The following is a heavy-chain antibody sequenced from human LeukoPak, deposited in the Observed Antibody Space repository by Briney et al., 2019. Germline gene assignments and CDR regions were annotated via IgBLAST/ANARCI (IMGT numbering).Heavy chain of an antibody. CDR3: ARHQGISSGWSDY. V-gene: IGHV4-39*01. J-gene: IGHJ4*02. CDR1: GGSIATSSYY. D-gene: IGHD6-19*01. Sequence: SETLSLTCTVSGGSIATSSYYWAWVRQPPGKGLEWIGSIYYTATTYYNPSLKSRITTSVDTSKNQVSLNLSPVTAADTAVYYCARHQGISSGWSDYRGLGTLVTVSS. CDR2: IYYTATT.